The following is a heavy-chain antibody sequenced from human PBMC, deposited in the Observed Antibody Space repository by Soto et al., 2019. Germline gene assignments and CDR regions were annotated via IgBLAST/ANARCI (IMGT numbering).Heavy chain of an antibody. CDR2: VYNSGST. D-gene: IGHD6-13*01. CDR1: GGSISSNY. J-gene: IGHJ4*02. CDR3: ARYRREAVAGYTLDN. V-gene: IGHV4-59*01. Sequence: XGTLSLTCTVSGGSISSNYWTWIRQPPGKGLEWIGYVYNSGSTNYNPSLKSRVTISEDTSKSQFSLKVNSMTAADTAVYYCARYRREAVAGYTLDNWGQGILVTVSS.